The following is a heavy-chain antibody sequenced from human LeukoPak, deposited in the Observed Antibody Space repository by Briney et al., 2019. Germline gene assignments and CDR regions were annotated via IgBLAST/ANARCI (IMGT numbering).Heavy chain of an antibody. Sequence: GGSLRLSCAASGFTFSSSWMHWVRQVLGKGLVWVSNINSDGITTHYAGSVKGRFTISRDNAKNTLYLQMNSLRAEDTAVYYCANFLSFGWGQGTLVTVSS. CDR3: ANFLSFG. CDR2: INSDGITT. V-gene: IGHV3-74*01. CDR1: GFTFSSSW. J-gene: IGHJ4*02. D-gene: IGHD2/OR15-2a*01.